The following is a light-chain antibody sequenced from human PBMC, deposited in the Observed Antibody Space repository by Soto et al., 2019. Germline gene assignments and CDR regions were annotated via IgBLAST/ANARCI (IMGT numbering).Light chain of an antibody. CDR2: CAS. J-gene: IGKJ1*01. V-gene: IGKV3-20*01. CDR3: QQYGSSGT. Sequence: EIVLTQSPGTLSLSSGERATLSCRASQCVSSSSLALYQQKPGQPPRLLIDCASNRATGVPDRFSGSGSGTDFTLTISRLEPEDFAVYYCQQYGSSGTFGQGTKVDNK. CDR1: QCVSSSS.